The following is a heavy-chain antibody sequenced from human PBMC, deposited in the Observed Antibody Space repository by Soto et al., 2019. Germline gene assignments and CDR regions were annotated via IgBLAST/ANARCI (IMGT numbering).Heavy chain of an antibody. J-gene: IGHJ4*02. Sequence: QITLKESGPTLVKPTQTLTLTCTFSGFSLSTRGVGVGWIRQPPGKALEWLALIYWDDDKRYSPSLKTRLTXTXXTSKTQVVLTLTTMDPVDTATYSCAHIGVSRWFDFWGQGTLVTVSS. D-gene: IGHD6-13*01. CDR3: AHIGVSRWFDF. CDR2: IYWDDDK. CDR1: GFSLSTRGVG. V-gene: IGHV2-5*02.